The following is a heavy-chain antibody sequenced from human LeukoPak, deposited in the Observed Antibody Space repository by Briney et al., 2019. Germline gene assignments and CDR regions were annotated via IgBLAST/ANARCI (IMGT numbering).Heavy chain of an antibody. CDR3: AKELTIFGVVISAPFDY. CDR1: GFTFSSYG. V-gene: IGHV3-30*18. Sequence: PGGSLRLSCAASGFTFSSYGMHWVRQAPGKGLEWVAVISYDGSNKYYADSVKGRFTISRDNSKNTLYLQMNSLRAEDTAVYYCAKELTIFGVVISAPFDYWGQGTLVTVSS. CDR2: ISYDGSNK. J-gene: IGHJ4*02. D-gene: IGHD3-3*01.